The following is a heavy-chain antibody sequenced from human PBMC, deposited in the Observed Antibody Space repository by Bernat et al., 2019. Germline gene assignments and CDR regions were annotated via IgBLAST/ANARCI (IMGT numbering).Heavy chain of an antibody. CDR3: ARDPAPIGWFDH. D-gene: IGHD2-15*01. J-gene: IGHJ5*02. Sequence: EVQLVESGGGLVQPGGSLRLSCAASGFTFSSYWMHWVREAPGKGLVWVSRINSDGSSTSYADSVKGRFTISRDNAKNTLYLQMNSLRAEDTDVYYCARDPAPIGWFDHWGQGTLVNVS. CDR2: INSDGSST. CDR1: GFTFSSYW. V-gene: IGHV3-74*01.